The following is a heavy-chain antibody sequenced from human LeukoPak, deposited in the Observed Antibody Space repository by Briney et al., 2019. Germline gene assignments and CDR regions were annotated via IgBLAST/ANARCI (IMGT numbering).Heavy chain of an antibody. CDR2: AYYRSKWFI. CDR1: EDSVSGSPAV. D-gene: IGHD3-10*01. CDR3: ARGAVRGGTNFDY. Sequence: SQTLSLTCAISEDSVSGSPAVWNWIRQSPSRGLEWLGRAYYRSKWFIDYALSVKGRITITPDTSKNQFSLQLNSVTAEDTAVYYCARGAVRGGTNFDYWGQGTLVTVSS. V-gene: IGHV6-1*01. J-gene: IGHJ4*02.